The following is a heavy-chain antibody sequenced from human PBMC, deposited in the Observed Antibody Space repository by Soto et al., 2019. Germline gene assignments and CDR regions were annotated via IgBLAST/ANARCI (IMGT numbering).Heavy chain of an antibody. D-gene: IGHD2-15*01. V-gene: IGHV1-24*01. J-gene: IGHJ4*02. CDR3: ARVFEEDIVVLVAAPAY. Sequence: ASVKVSCKVCGYTLTELSMHWVRQAPGEGLEWRGGFEPEGGETSDAQKWQGRVTMTEDRSTDTAYMELRSLRSDDTAVYYCARVFEEDIVVLVAAPAYWGQGTLVTVS. CDR2: FEPEGGET. CDR1: GYTLTELS.